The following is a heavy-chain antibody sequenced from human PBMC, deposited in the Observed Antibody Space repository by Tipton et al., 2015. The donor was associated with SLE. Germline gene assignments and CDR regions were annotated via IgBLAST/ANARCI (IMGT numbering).Heavy chain of an antibody. CDR2: ISNVVNDL. D-gene: IGHD2-8*01. V-gene: IGHV3-30*04. CDR1: GFTFSNYA. J-gene: IGHJ6*02. CDR3: VRDLQWYGMDV. Sequence: SLRLSCAASGFTFSNYAMHWVRQAPGKGLEWVAGISNVVNDLYYADSVKGRFTISRVNSRNTLYLQMNSLRVGDTAVYYCVRDLQWYGMDVWGQGTTVNVSS.